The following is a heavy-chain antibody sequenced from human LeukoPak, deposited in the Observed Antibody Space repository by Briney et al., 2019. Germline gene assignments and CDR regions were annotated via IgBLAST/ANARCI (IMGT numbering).Heavy chain of an antibody. Sequence: PSETLSLTCTVSGGSISSYYWSWIRQPPGKGLEWIGYIYYSGSTNYNPSLKSRVTISVDTSKNQFSLKLSSVTAADTAVYYCARGEAAVAGTLFVYWGQGTLVTVSS. CDR3: ARGEAAVAGTLFVY. CDR2: IYYSGST. CDR1: GGSISSYY. V-gene: IGHV4-59*01. D-gene: IGHD6-19*01. J-gene: IGHJ4*02.